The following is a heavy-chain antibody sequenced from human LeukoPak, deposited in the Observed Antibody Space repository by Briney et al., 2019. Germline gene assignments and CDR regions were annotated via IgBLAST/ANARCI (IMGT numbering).Heavy chain of an antibody. CDR2: INPSGGST. J-gene: IGHJ4*02. V-gene: IGHV1-46*01. D-gene: IGHD4-17*01. CDR1: GYTFTSYY. CDR3: ARLYGDYGGADY. Sequence: ASVEVSRKASGYTFTSYYMHWVRQAPGQGLEWMGIINPSGGSTSYAQKFQGRVTMTRDTSTSTVYMELSSLRSEDTAVYYCARLYGDYGGADYWGQGTLVTVSS.